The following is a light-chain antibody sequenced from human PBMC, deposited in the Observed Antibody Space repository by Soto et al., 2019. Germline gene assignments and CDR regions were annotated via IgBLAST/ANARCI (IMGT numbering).Light chain of an antibody. CDR2: WAS. Sequence: DIVMTQSPDSLAVSLGERATINCKSSQSVLYSSNNKNYLAWYQQKPGQPPKLLIYWASTRESGVPDRLSGSGSGTDFTLTISSLQAEDVAVYHCQQYYNVPRTFGQGTKVEIK. J-gene: IGKJ1*01. V-gene: IGKV4-1*01. CDR3: QQYYNVPRT. CDR1: QSVLYSSNNKNY.